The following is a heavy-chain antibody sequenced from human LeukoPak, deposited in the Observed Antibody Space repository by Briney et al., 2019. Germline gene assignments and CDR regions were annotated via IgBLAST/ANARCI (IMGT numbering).Heavy chain of an antibody. D-gene: IGHD2-21*01. J-gene: IGHJ4*02. V-gene: IGHV3-7*01. CDR3: ARVFIVGSRSVFDF. CDR2: IKQDGSEQ. Sequence: GGSLRLSCAASGFTFSNYWMSWVRLAPGKGLEWVANIKQDGSEQYYVDSVEGRFTISRDNAKNLLSLQMNSLKAEDTAVYHCARVFIVGSRSVFDFWGQGTLVTVSS. CDR1: GFTFSNYW.